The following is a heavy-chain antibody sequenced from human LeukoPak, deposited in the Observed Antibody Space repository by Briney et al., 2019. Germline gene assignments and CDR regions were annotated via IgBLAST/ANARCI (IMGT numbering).Heavy chain of an antibody. CDR3: AKTTVGYSSGRYPGWPADC. V-gene: IGHV3-23*01. CDR2: TCGSGGCT. D-gene: IGHD6-19*01. Sequence: PGGSLRLSCAASGFTFNTYAIYWVRQAPGKGLEWVSGTCGSGGCTYYADSVKGRFTISRDNSKNTVYLQMNSLTADDTAVYYCAKTTVGYSSGRYPGWPADCWGQGTLVTVSP. J-gene: IGHJ4*02. CDR1: GFTFNTYA.